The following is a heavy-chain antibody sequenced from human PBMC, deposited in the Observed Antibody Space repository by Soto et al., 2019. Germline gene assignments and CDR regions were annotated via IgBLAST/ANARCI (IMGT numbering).Heavy chain of an antibody. V-gene: IGHV3-30*18. CDR3: AKDSGYSGYDVYDYFYGMDV. D-gene: IGHD5-12*01. CDR1: GFTFSLYG. Sequence: LLVESGGGVVQPGRSLRLSCAASGFTFSLYGLHWVRQAPGKGREWVAVTSSDGNNTYYADSVKGRFTISRDNSKNTLYLQMNSLRAEDTAVYYCAKDSGYSGYDVYDYFYGMDVWGQGTTVTVSS. J-gene: IGHJ6*01. CDR2: TSSDGNNT.